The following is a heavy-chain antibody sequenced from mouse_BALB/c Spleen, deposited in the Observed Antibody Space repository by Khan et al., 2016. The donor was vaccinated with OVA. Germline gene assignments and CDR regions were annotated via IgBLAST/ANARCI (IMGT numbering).Heavy chain of an antibody. D-gene: IGHD2-1*01. V-gene: IGHV2-9*02. J-gene: IGHJ1*01. Sequence: QVQLKESGPDLVAPSQSLSITCTVSGFSLTSYGVHWVRQPPGKGLEWLGVIWAGGSTNYNSALMSILSIRKDNSKSQVFLKMNSLQIDDTAMYYCARNFGNYVEYFDVWGAGTTGTVSS. CDR2: IWAGGST. CDR3: ARNFGNYVEYFDV. CDR1: GFSLTSYG.